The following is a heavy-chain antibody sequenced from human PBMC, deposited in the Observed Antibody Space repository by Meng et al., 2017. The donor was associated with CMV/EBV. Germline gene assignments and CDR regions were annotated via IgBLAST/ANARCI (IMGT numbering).Heavy chain of an antibody. Sequence: GESLKISCAASGFTFSNAWMSWVRQAPGKGLEWVGRIKSKTDDGTITDYADSVKGRFTISRDNAKNTLYLQMNSLRAEDTAVYYCVRNPPLFPYDYWGQGTLVTVSS. D-gene: IGHD2-15*01. V-gene: IGHV3-15*05. J-gene: IGHJ4*02. CDR2: IKSKTDDGTIT. CDR3: VRNPPLFPYDY. CDR1: GFTFSNAW.